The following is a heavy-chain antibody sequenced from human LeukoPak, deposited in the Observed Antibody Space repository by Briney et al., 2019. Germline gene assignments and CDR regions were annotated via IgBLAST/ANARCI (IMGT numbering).Heavy chain of an antibody. J-gene: IGHJ4*02. CDR1: GGTFSSYT. Sequence: ASVKVSCKASGGTFSSYTISRVRQAPGQGLEWMGRIIPILGIANYAQKFQGRVTITADKSTSTAYMELSSLRSEDTAVYCCARAEKAVAGTAVDYWGQGTLVTVSS. CDR2: IIPILGIA. V-gene: IGHV1-69*02. D-gene: IGHD6-19*01. CDR3: ARAEKAVAGTAVDY.